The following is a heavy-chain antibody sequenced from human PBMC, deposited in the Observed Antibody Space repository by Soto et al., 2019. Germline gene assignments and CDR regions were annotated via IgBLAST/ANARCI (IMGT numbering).Heavy chain of an antibody. V-gene: IGHV1-2*04. CDR2: INPNSGGT. CDR1: GYTFTVYY. Sequence: GASVKVSCKASGYTFTVYYMHWVRQAPGQGLEWMGWINPNSGGTNYAQKFQGWVTMTRDTSISTAYMELSRLRSDDTAVYYCARDPTTVTTSYYFDYWGQGTLVTSPQ. D-gene: IGHD4-4*01. J-gene: IGHJ4*02. CDR3: ARDPTTVTTSYYFDY.